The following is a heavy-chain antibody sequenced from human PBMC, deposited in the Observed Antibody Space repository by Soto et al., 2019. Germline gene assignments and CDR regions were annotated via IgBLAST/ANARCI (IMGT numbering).Heavy chain of an antibody. D-gene: IGHD3-9*01. CDR1: GGSISSGGYY. J-gene: IGHJ4*02. V-gene: IGHV4-31*03. Sequence: QVQLQESGPGLVKPSQTLSLTCTVSGGSISSGGYYWRWIRQHPGKGLEWIGYIYYSGSTYYNPSLKSRVTISVDTSKNRCSLKLSSVTAADTAVYYCAGGLTADILTGYGYWGQGTLVIVSS. CDR3: AGGLTADILTGYGY. CDR2: IYYSGST.